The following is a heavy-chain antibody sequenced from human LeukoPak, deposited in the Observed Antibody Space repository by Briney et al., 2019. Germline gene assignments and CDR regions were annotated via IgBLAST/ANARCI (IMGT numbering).Heavy chain of an antibody. Sequence: SETLSLTCTVSGGTISSYYWSWVRQPPGKGLGWIGDICYSGSTNYNASLKSRVTISADTSKNQFSLKLSSVTAVDTAVYYCAREYVAVAGNWFDPWGQGALVTVSS. CDR2: ICYSGST. CDR1: GGTISSYY. J-gene: IGHJ5*02. CDR3: AREYVAVAGNWFDP. D-gene: IGHD6-19*01. V-gene: IGHV4-59*01.